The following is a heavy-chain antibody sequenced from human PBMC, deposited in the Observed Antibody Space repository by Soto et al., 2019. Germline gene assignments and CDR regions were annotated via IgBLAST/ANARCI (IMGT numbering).Heavy chain of an antibody. J-gene: IGHJ4*02. D-gene: IGHD5-18*01. CDR3: ARHSYGSFDY. CDR1: GGSISSGGYY. V-gene: IGHV4-31*03. Sequence: SETLSLTCTVSGGSISSGGYYWSWIRQHPGKGLEWIGYIYYIGSTYYNPSLKSRVTISVDTSKNQFSLKLSSVTAADTAVYYCARHSYGSFDYWGQGTLVTVSS. CDR2: IYYIGST.